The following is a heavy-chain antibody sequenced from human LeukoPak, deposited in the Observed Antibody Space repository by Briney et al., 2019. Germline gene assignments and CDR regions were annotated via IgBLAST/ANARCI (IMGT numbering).Heavy chain of an antibody. CDR1: GFTFSYYA. CDR3: AREGTARDAFDI. Sequence: TGGSLRLSCAASGFTFSYYAMHWVRQAPGKGLEWVAFISSDGSDKYYADSMKGRFTISRDNSKNTLYLQMTSLRGEDTAMYYCAREGTARDAFDIWGQGTMVNVSS. CDR2: ISSDGSDK. D-gene: IGHD2-21*02. J-gene: IGHJ3*02. V-gene: IGHV3-30-3*01.